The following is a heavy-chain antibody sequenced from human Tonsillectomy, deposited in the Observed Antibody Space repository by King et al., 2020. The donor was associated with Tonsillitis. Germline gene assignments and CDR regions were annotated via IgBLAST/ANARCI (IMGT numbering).Heavy chain of an antibody. CDR1: GYTLTELS. Sequence: VQLVQSGAEVKKPGASVKVSCKVSGYTLTELSMHWVRQAPGKGLEWMGGFNPEDGETIYAQKFQGRVTMTEDTSTDTAYMELSSLSSEDTAVYFCTTGGAQAYYYGSGSYYPYNWFDPWGQGTLVTVSS. J-gene: IGHJ5*02. CDR3: TTGGAQAYYYGSGSYYPYNWFDP. D-gene: IGHD3-10*01. V-gene: IGHV1-24*01. CDR2: FNPEDGET.